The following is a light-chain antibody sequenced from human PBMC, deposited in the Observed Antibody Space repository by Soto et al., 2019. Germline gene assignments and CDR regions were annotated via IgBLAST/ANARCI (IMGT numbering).Light chain of an antibody. Sequence: RVLTQSPATMSLSAGERATLSCSPSQSISSNSLAWYQQKTGQAPRLLIYDASNRATGIPARFSGSGSGTDFTLTISSLQHEDFATYYCQQTYRSPITFGQGSRLDI. V-gene: IGKV3D-20*02. J-gene: IGKJ5*01. CDR1: QSISSNS. CDR2: DAS. CDR3: QQTYRSPIT.